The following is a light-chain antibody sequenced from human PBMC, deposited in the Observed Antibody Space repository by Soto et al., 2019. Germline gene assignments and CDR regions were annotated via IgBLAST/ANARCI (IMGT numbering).Light chain of an antibody. CDR2: EVR. CDR1: MRDVGAYNL. Sequence: QSALTQPASVSGSPGQSITISCAGTMRDVGAYNLVSWYQQHPGRAPQLIIYEVRKRPSGISFRCSGSKSGNTASLTISGPQAEDEADYYCSSYTSKSSLIFGGGTQLTVL. V-gene: IGLV2-14*01. CDR3: SSYTSKSSLI. J-gene: IGLJ7*01.